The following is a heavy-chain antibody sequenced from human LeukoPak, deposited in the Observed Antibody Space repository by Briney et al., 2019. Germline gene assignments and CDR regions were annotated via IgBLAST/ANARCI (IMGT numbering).Heavy chain of an antibody. V-gene: IGHV4-59*01. CDR1: GGSISSDY. Sequence: SETLSLTCTVSGGSISSDYWSWIRQPPGKGLEWIGYIYYSGSTNYNPSLKSRVTISVDTSKNQFSLKLSSVTAADTAVYYCARSYCSGGSCYSGWFDPWGQGTLVTVSS. D-gene: IGHD2-15*01. CDR2: IYYSGST. CDR3: ARSYCSGGSCYSGWFDP. J-gene: IGHJ5*02.